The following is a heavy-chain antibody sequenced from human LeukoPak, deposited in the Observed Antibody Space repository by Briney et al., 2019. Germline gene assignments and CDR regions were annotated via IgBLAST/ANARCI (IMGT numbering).Heavy chain of an antibody. CDR2: ISSRSETK. CDR3: ARVWQLGV. CDR1: GFTFSTSG. J-gene: IGHJ6*02. Sequence: AGGSLRLSCAASGFTFSTSGMNWVRQAPGKGLQWVAYISSRSETKYYAASVKGRFAISRDNARNSLYLQMNSLRDDDTALYYCARVWQLGVWGQGTAVTVSS. D-gene: IGHD3-10*01. V-gene: IGHV3-48*02.